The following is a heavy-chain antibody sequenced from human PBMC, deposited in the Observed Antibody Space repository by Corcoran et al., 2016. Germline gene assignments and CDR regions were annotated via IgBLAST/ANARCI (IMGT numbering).Heavy chain of an antibody. J-gene: IGHJ4*02. Sequence: QVQLVQSGAEVKKPGASVKVSCKAPGYTFTGYYMHWVRQAPGQGLEWMGWINPNSGGTNYAQKFQGRVTMTRDTSISTAYMELSRLRSDDTAGYYGARDPYNWNYFDYWGQGTLVTVSS. CDR1: GYTFTGYY. D-gene: IGHD1-20*01. CDR2: INPNSGGT. CDR3: ARDPYNWNYFDY. V-gene: IGHV1-2*02.